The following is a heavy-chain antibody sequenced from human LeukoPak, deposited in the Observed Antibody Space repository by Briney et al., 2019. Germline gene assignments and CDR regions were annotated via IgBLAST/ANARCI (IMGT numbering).Heavy chain of an antibody. CDR3: ARDRYYGSGNPNWFDP. Sequence: SETLSLTCTVSGGSISSGDYYWSWIRQPPGKGLEWIGYIYYSGSTYYNPSLKSRVTISVDTSKNQFSLKLSSVTAADTAVYYCARDRYYGSGNPNWFDPWGQGTLVTVSS. D-gene: IGHD3-10*01. V-gene: IGHV4-30-4*08. CDR1: GGSISSGDYY. J-gene: IGHJ5*02. CDR2: IYYSGST.